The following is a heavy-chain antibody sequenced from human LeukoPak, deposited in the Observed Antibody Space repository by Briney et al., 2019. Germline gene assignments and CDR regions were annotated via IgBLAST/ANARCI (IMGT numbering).Heavy chain of an antibody. CDR2: IYYSGST. Sequence: SETLSLTCTVSGGSISSYYWSWIRQPPGKGLEWIGYIYYSGSTNYNPSLKSRVTISVDTSKNQFSLKLSSVTAADTAVYYCARDGFYDSSGYYYNWVFDYWGQGTLVTVSS. D-gene: IGHD3-22*01. CDR1: GGSISSYY. V-gene: IGHV4-59*12. J-gene: IGHJ4*02. CDR3: ARDGFYDSSGYYYNWVFDY.